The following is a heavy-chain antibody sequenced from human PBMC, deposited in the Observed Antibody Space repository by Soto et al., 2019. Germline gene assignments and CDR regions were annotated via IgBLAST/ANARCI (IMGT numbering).Heavy chain of an antibody. CDR2: MNPNSGNS. CDR1: GYTFTSYD. V-gene: IGHV1-8*01. J-gene: IGHJ4*02. D-gene: IGHD3-16*01. CDR3: ARKPGGGSSGPVILDFDY. Sequence: ASVKVSCKASGYTFTSYDINWVRQAAGQGLEWMGWMNPNSGNSGYAQNFQGRVTMTRSTSISTAYMELSSLRSEDTAVYYCARKPGGGSSGPVILDFDYWGQGTLVTVSS.